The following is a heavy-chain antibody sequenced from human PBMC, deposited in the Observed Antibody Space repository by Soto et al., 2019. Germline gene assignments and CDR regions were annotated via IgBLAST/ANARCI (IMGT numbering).Heavy chain of an antibody. V-gene: IGHV3-23*01. CDR1: GFSFSSYS. CDR2: ITATGDRT. Sequence: GGSLRLSCADSGFSFSSYSMSWVRQTPGKGLEWVAAITATGDRTYYTDSVTVRFTISRDNSQQTHYLQMTSLRAQDTAMYYCATMNGYFEYWGQGTPVTVSS. CDR3: ATMNGYFEY. J-gene: IGHJ4*02. D-gene: IGHD3-22*01.